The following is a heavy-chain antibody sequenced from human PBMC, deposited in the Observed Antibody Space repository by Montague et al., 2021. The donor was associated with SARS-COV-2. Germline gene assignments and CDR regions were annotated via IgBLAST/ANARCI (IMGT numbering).Heavy chain of an antibody. D-gene: IGHD3-22*01. Sequence: TLSLTCTVSGGSISSGGYYWSWIRQHPGKGLEWIGYIYYSGSTYYNPSLKSRVTISVDTSKNQSSLKLSSVTAADTAVYYCARAPEPMILLSITSLNWYFDLWGRGTLVTVSS. V-gene: IGHV4-31*03. CDR3: ARAPEPMILLSITSLNWYFDL. CDR1: GGSISSGGYY. CDR2: IYYSGST. J-gene: IGHJ2*01.